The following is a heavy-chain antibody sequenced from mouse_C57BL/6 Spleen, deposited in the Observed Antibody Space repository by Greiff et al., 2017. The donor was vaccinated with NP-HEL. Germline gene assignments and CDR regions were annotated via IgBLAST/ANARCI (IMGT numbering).Heavy chain of an antibody. CDR1: GFNIKDYY. CDR3: ARGPRWDGLSWFAY. CDR2: IDPEDGET. V-gene: IGHV14-2*01. J-gene: IGHJ3*01. D-gene: IGHD4-1*01. Sequence: VQLQQSGAELMKPGASVKLSCTASGFNIKDYYMHWVKQRTEQGLEWIGRIDPEDGETKYDTKFQGKATITADTSSNTAYLQLSSLTSEDTAVYYCARGPRWDGLSWFAYWGQGTLVTVSA.